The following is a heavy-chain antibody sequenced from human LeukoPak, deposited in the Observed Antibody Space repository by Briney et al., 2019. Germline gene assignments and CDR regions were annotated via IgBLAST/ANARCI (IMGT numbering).Heavy chain of an antibody. CDR3: ARGAPDYYYYYYMDV. J-gene: IGHJ6*03. V-gene: IGHV3-48*01. CDR1: GFTFSNYN. CDR2: ISSSSSTI. Sequence: GGSLRLSCAASGFTFSNYNMNWVRQAPGKGLEWVSYISSSSSTIYYADSVKGRFTISRDNAKNSLFLQMNNLRADDTAVYYCARGAPDYYYYYYMDVWGKGTTVTVSS.